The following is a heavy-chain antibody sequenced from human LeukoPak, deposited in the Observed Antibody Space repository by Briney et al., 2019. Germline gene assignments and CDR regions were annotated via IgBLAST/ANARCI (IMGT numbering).Heavy chain of an antibody. V-gene: IGHV3-30*04. D-gene: IGHD2-2*03. Sequence: GGSLRLSCAASGFTFRSFVMHWVRQAPGKGLEWVAAISYEDGSNKYYADSVKGRFTISRDNSKYTVYLEMNSLRVEDTAMYYCARGLDSVTWGPFDIWGQGTVVTVSS. CDR1: GFTFRSFV. J-gene: IGHJ3*02. CDR2: ISYEDGSNK. CDR3: ARGLDSVTWGPFDI.